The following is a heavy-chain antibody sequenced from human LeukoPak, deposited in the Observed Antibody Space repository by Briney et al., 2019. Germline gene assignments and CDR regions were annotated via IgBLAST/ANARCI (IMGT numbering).Heavy chain of an antibody. CDR2: ISAYNGNT. V-gene: IGHV1-18*01. J-gene: IGHJ3*02. CDR3: ASSYSGSSLDAFDI. Sequence: GASVKVSCKASGYTFTSYGISWVRQAPGQGLEWMGWISAYNGNTNYAQKLQGRVTMTTDTSTSTAYMELRSLRSDDTAVYYCASSYSGSSLDAFDIWGQGTMVTVSS. D-gene: IGHD1-26*01. CDR1: GYTFTSYG.